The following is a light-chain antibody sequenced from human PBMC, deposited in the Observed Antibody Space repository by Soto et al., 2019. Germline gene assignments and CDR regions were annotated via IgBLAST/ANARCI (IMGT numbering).Light chain of an antibody. Sequence: EIVMTQSPATLSVSPGEGATLSCRASQSVSSNYAWCQQKPAQAPSRLIYGASTRATGIPARCSGSGSGTEFTLTISSLQSEDFAVYYCQQYNNWPLTFGGGTKV. J-gene: IGKJ4*01. CDR3: QQYNNWPLT. V-gene: IGKV3-15*01. CDR2: GAS. CDR1: QSVSSN.